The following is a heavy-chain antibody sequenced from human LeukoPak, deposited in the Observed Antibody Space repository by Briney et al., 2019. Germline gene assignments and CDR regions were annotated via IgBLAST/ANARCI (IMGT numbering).Heavy chain of an antibody. CDR1: GFTFGDYA. Sequence: SLRLSCTASGFTFGDYAMSWVSQDPGKGLEWVGFIRSKAYGGTTEYAASVKGRFTISRDDSKSIAYLQMNSLKTEDTAVYYCTRVDDSSGYSPAHFDYWGQGTLVTVSS. J-gene: IGHJ4*02. V-gene: IGHV3-49*04. CDR2: IRSKAYGGTT. CDR3: TRVDDSSGYSPAHFDY. D-gene: IGHD3-22*01.